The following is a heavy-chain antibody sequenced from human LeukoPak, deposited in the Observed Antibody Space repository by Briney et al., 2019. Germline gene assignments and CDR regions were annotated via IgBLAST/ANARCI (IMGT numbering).Heavy chain of an antibody. V-gene: IGHV4-34*01. D-gene: IGHD3-22*01. J-gene: IGHJ4*02. CDR2: INHSGST. CDR1: GGSFSGYY. CDR3: AICDSSGYYLE. Sequence: PSETLSLTCAVYGGSFSGYYWSWIRHTPGKGLEWIGEINHSGSTNYNPSLKSRVTISVDTSKNQFSLKLSSVTAADTAVYYCAICDSSGYYLEWGQGTLVTVSS.